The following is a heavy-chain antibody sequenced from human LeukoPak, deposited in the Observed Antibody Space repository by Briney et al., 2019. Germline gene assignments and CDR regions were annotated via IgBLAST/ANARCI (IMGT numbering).Heavy chain of an antibody. CDR3: ARYNSLLRGVTTSDY. Sequence: ASVKVSCKASGYTFSNYGITWVRQAPGQGLEWMGTISGHNGDVNYAPKFQGRVTMTTDPSTTTAYMELRSLRFDDTAVYYCARYNSLLRGVTTSDYWGQGTLVTVSS. D-gene: IGHD3-10*01. CDR1: GYTFSNYG. CDR2: ISGHNGDV. J-gene: IGHJ4*02. V-gene: IGHV1-18*01.